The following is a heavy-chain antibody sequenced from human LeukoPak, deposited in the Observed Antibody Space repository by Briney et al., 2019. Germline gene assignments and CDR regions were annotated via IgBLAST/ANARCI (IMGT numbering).Heavy chain of an antibody. Sequence: SETLSLTCAVYGGSFSGYYWSWIRQPPGKGLEWIGEINHSGSTNYNPSLKSRVTISVDTSKNQFSLKLSSVTAADTAVYYCARHQSYYYDYYMGVWGKGTTVTISS. CDR1: GGSFSGYY. D-gene: IGHD2-2*01. CDR3: ARHQSYYYDYYMGV. V-gene: IGHV4-34*01. CDR2: INHSGST. J-gene: IGHJ6*03.